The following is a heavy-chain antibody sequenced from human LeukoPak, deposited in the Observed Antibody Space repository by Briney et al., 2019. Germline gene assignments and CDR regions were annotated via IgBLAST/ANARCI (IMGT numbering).Heavy chain of an antibody. CDR3: ASSDYDFWSGYPY. V-gene: IGHV4-39*01. J-gene: IGHJ4*02. D-gene: IGHD3-3*01. Sequence: WIRQPPGKGLEWIGSIYYSGSTYYNPSLKSRVTISVDTSKNQFSLKLSSVTAADTAVYYCASSDYDFWSGYPYWGQGTLVTVSS. CDR2: IYYSGST.